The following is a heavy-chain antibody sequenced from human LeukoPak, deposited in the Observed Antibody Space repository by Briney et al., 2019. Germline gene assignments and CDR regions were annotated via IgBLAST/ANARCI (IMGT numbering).Heavy chain of an antibody. J-gene: IGHJ4*02. CDR1: GFTFSSDW. CDR3: ARSPDGGGYFDY. Sequence: PGGSLRLSCAASGFTFSSDWMHWVRQAPGKGLVCVSYINGDGSSTNYADSVKGRFTISRDNSKNTLYLQMNSLRAEDTAVYYCARSPDGGGYFDYWGQGTLVTVSS. CDR2: INGDGSST. V-gene: IGHV3-74*01. D-gene: IGHD2-15*01.